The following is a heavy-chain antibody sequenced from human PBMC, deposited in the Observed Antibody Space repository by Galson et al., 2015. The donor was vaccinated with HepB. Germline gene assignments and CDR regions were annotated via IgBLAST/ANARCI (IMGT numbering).Heavy chain of an antibody. J-gene: IGHJ6*03. D-gene: IGHD2-2*01. CDR3: ARTRKGYCSSTSCLNYYYYYYMDV. CDR2: IDWDDDK. Sequence: ALVKPTQTLTLTCTFSGFSLSTSGMCVSWIRQPPGKALEWLARIDWDDDKYYSTSLKTRLTISKDTSKNQVVLTMTNMDPVDTATYYCARTRKGYCSSTSCLNYYYYYYMDVWGKGTTVTVSS. V-gene: IGHV2-70*11. CDR1: GFSLSTSGMC.